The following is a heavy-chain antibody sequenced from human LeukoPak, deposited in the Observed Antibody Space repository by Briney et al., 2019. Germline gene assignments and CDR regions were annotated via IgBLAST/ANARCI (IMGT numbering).Heavy chain of an antibody. V-gene: IGHV3-23*01. Sequence: GGSLRLSCAASGFTFSSYAMSWVRQAPGKGLEWVSAISGSGGSTYYADSVKGRFTISRDNSKNTLYLQMNSLRAEDTAVYYCAKDLYRDYGFWSGIKTNWFDPWGQGTLVTVSS. CDR3: AKDLYRDYGFWSGIKTNWFDP. J-gene: IGHJ5*02. D-gene: IGHD3-3*01. CDR2: ISGSGGST. CDR1: GFTFSSYA.